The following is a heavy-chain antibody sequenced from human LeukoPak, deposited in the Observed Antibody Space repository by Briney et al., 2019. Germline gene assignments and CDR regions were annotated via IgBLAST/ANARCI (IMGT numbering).Heavy chain of an antibody. Sequence: GGSLRLSCAASGFPFSSYGMHWVRQAPGKGLEWVARLVYDERSGYADSVKGRFSISRDNSKNTLFLDMSDLRVEDTAVYYCARDLSAAFDFWGQGVLVTVSS. D-gene: IGHD6-19*01. CDR1: GFPFSSYG. CDR3: ARDLSAAFDF. CDR2: LVYDERS. J-gene: IGHJ4*02. V-gene: IGHV3-33*01.